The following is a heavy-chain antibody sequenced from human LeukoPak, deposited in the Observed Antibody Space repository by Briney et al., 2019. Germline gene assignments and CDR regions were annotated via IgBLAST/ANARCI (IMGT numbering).Heavy chain of an antibody. Sequence: PGGSLRLSCVASGFTFGKYWMSWVRQAPGKGLEWVTNIKLDGSEKNYVDSVKGRFTISRDNSKNTLYLQMNSLRGEDTAVYYCAKHKENYGDSCLDDYWGQGTLVTVSS. CDR3: AKHKENYGDSCLDDY. D-gene: IGHD4-17*01. J-gene: IGHJ4*02. CDR1: GFTFGKYW. CDR2: IKLDGSEK. V-gene: IGHV3-7*03.